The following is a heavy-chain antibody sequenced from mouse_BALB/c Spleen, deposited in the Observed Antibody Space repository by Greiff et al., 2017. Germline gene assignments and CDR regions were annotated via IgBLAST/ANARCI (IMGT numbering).Heavy chain of an antibody. D-gene: IGHD1-1*01. CDR1: GYTFSSYW. J-gene: IGHJ2*01. CDR3: AKIYYYGSSYVDFDY. V-gene: IGHV1-9*01. Sequence: VQLQESGAELMKPGASVKISCKATGYTFSSYWIEWVKQRPGHGLEWIGEILPGSGSTNYNEKFKGKATFTADTSSNTAYMQLSSLTSEDSAVYYCAKIYYYGSSYVDFDYWGQGTTLTVSS. CDR2: ILPGSGST.